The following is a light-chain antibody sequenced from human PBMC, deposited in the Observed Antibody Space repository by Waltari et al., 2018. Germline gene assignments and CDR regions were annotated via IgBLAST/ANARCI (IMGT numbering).Light chain of an antibody. J-gene: IGKJ1*01. V-gene: IGKV3-20*01. CDR2: STS. CDR1: QSVHTYY. CDR3: QLYSSSFPWT. Sequence: EIVLTQSPGTLSLSPGEGASLSCRASQSVHTYYLAWYQQKPGQAPRLLLYSTSTRATGIPDRFSGSGSGTDFTLTVSRLEPEDFAVYYCQLYSSSFPWTFGQGTNVE.